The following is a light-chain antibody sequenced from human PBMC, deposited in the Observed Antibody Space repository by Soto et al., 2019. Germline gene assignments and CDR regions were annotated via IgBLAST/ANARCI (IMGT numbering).Light chain of an antibody. J-gene: IGLJ2*01. Sequence: QAVVTQEPSLTVSPGGTVTLTCGSNTGAVTSIIWPYGFKQRLGQAPRTLIYDTTIKHSWTPARFSGSLLGGKAALTLSGAQPEDEAEYYCLLSYNDARVFGGGSKLTVL. CDR2: DTT. CDR3: LLSYNDARV. CDR1: TGAVTSIIW. V-gene: IGLV7-46*01.